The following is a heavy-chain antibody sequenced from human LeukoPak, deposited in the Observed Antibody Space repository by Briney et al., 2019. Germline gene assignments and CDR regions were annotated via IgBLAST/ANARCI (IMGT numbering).Heavy chain of an antibody. CDR2: INPNSGGT. CDR3: ARELKDIWFGANWFDP. V-gene: IGHV1-2*02. Sequence: VKVSCKASGYTFTSYDINWVRQATGQGLEWMGWINPNSGGTNYAQKFQGRVTMTRDTSISTAYMELSSLRSEDTAVYYCARELKDIWFGANWFDPWGQGTLVTVSS. J-gene: IGHJ5*02. CDR1: GYTFTSYD. D-gene: IGHD3-10*01.